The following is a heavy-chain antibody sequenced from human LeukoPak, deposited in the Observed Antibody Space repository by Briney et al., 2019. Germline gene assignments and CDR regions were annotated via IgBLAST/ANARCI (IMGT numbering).Heavy chain of an antibody. CDR2: ISAYNGNT. Sequence: ASVKVSCKASGYTFTSYGISWVRQAPGRGLEWMGWISAYNGNTNYAQKLQGRVTMTTDTSTSTAYMELRSLRSDDTAVYYCARGCSSTSCYRFDYWGQGTLVTVSS. D-gene: IGHD2-2*01. V-gene: IGHV1-18*01. J-gene: IGHJ4*02. CDR3: ARGCSSTSCYRFDY. CDR1: GYTFTSYG.